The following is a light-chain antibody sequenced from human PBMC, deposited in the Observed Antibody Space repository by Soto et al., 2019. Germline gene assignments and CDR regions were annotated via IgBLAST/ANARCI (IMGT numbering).Light chain of an antibody. Sequence: IQVTQSPSSLSASVGDRVTITCRASQGIGTALAWYQQKPGKAPNLLIYAASSLESGVPSRFSGSGSGTDFTLSISSAQPEDFATYFCQQSYMDPITFGQGTRLE. CDR2: AAS. CDR1: QGIGTA. V-gene: IGKV1-13*02. J-gene: IGKJ5*01. CDR3: QQSYMDPIT.